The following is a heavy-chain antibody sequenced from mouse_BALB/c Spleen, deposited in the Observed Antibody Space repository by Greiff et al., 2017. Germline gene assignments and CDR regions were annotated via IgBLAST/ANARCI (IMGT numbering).Heavy chain of an antibody. CDR1: GYTFPSYW. Sequence: VQLKESGTVLARPGASVKMSCKASGYTFPSYWMHWVNPRPGPGLEWIGAIYPGNSDTSYNQKFKGKAKRTAVTSTSTAYMELSSLTNEDSAGYNCTRWYGIFAYWGQGTLVTVSA. CDR3: TRWYGIFAY. CDR2: IYPGNSDT. V-gene: IGHV1-5*01. J-gene: IGHJ3*01. D-gene: IGHD2-10*02.